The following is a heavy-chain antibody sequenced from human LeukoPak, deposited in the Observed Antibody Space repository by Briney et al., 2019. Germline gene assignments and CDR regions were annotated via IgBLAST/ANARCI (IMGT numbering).Heavy chain of an antibody. J-gene: IGHJ4*02. CDR1: GYTFTSYG. V-gene: IGHV1-18*01. CDR3: ARALSVVILFDY. CDR2: ISAYNGNT. D-gene: IGHD3-22*01. Sequence: ASVKVSCKASGYTFTSYGISWVRQAPGQGLEWMGWISAYNGNTNYALKLQGRVTMTTDTSTSTAYMELRSLRSDDTAVYYCARALSVVILFDYWGQGTLVTVSS.